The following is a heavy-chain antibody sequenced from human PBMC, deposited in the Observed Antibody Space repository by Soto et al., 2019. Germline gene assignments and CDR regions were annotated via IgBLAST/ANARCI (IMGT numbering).Heavy chain of an antibody. CDR1: GASISGFY. J-gene: IGHJ5*02. CDR2: IYATGTT. V-gene: IGHV4-4*07. D-gene: IGHD1-1*01. CDR3: VRDGTKTLRDWFDP. Sequence: SETLSLTCTVSGASISGFYWSWIRKSAGKGLEWIGRIYATGTTDYNPPLKSRVMMSVDTSKKQFSLKLRSVTAADTAVYYCVRDGTKTLRDWFDPWGQGISVTVSS.